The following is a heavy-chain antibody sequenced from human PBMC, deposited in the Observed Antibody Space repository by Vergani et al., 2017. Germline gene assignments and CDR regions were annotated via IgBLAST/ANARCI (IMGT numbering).Heavy chain of an antibody. D-gene: IGHD3-10*01. CDR3: ARDRNSYYGSGAYYYGMDV. J-gene: IGHJ6*02. CDR1: GGTFSSYA. Sequence: QVQLVQSGAEVKKPGSSVKVSCKASGGTFSSYAISWVRQAPGQGLEWMGRIIPIFGTANYAQKFQGRFTITADESTSTAYMELSSLRSEDTAVYYCARDRNSYYGSGAYYYGMDVWGQGTTATVSS. V-gene: IGHV1-69*13. CDR2: IIPIFGTA.